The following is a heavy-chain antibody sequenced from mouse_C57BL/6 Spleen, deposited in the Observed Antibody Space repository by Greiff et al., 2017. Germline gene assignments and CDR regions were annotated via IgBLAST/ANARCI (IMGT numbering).Heavy chain of an antibody. CDR2: IYPGSGST. D-gene: IGHD2-4*01. J-gene: IGHJ4*01. CDR1: RYTFTSYW. V-gene: IGHV1-55*01. Sequence: QVQLKQPGAELVKPGASVKMSCKASRYTFTSYWITWVKQRPGQGLEWIGDIYPGSGSTNYNEKFKSKATLTVDTSSSTAYMQLSSLTSEDSAVYYCARQYDYDESYAMDYWGQGTSVTVSS. CDR3: ARQYDYDESYAMDY.